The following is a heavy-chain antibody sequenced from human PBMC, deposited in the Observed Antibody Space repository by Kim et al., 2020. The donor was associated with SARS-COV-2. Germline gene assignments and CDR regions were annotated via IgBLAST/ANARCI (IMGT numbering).Heavy chain of an antibody. D-gene: IGHD3-9*01. V-gene: IGHV3-23*01. J-gene: IGHJ4*02. CDR1: GFTFSSYA. Sequence: GGSLRLSCAASGFTFSSYAMSWVRQAPGKGLEWVSAISGSGGSTYYADSVKGRFTISRDNSKNTLYLQMNSLRAEDTAVYYCASHYDILTGYYTHFDYWGQGTLVTVSS. CDR2: ISGSGGST. CDR3: ASHYDILTGYYTHFDY.